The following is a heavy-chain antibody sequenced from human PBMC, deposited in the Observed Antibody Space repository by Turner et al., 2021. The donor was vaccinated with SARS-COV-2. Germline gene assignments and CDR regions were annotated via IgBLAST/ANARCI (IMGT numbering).Heavy chain of an antibody. J-gene: IGHJ6*02. CDR3: ARGIKGVLMSGSYYYYGMDV. CDR1: GGSFSGYY. D-gene: IGHD1-26*01. Sequence: QVQLQQWGAGLLKPSETLSLHCAVYGGSFSGYYWSWIRQPPGKGLEWIGEINHSGSTNYNPSLKSRVTISVDTSKNQFSLKLSSVTAADTAVYYCARGIKGVLMSGSYYYYGMDVWGQGTTVTVSS. V-gene: IGHV4-34*01. CDR2: INHSGST.